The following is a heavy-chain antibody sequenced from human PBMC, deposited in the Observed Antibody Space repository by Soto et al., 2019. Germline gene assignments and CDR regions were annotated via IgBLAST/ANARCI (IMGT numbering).Heavy chain of an antibody. J-gene: IGHJ3*02. CDR2: IIPIFGTA. CDR3: AMQPRITMIVVVTLAFDI. CDR1: GGTFSSYA. Sequence: AASVKVSCKASGGTFSSYAISWVRQAPGQGLEWMGGIIPIFGTANYAQKFQGRVTITADESTSTAYMELSSLRSEDTAVYYCAMQPRITMIVVVTLAFDIWGQGTMVTVSS. D-gene: IGHD3-22*01. V-gene: IGHV1-69*13.